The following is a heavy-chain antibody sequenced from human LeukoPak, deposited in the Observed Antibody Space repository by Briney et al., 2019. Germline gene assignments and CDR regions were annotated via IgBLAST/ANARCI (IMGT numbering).Heavy chain of an antibody. D-gene: IGHD2-15*01. CDR3: ARGLGSCYSSICDYFNY. V-gene: IGHV4-34*01. CDR2: INHSGST. Sequence: SETLSLTCAVYGGSFSGYYWSWIRQPPGKGLEWIGEINHSGSTNYNPSLKSRVTISVDTSKNQFSLNLSSVTAADTAMYYRARGLGSCYSSICDYFNYWGQGTLVTVSS. J-gene: IGHJ4*02. CDR1: GGSFSGYY.